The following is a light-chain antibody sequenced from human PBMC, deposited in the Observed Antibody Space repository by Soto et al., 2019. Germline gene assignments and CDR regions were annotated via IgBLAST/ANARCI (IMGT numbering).Light chain of an antibody. CDR1: QILLHSNGYNY. Sequence: DIVMTQSPLSLPVTRADPASISFRSSQILLHSNGYNYLDWYLQKPGQSPQLLIYRASTLQSGVPSRFSGSGSGADFILTINSLQPEDFATYYCLQAYTFPRTFGQGTKVDIK. V-gene: IGKV2-28*01. CDR2: RAS. J-gene: IGKJ1*01. CDR3: LQAYTFPRT.